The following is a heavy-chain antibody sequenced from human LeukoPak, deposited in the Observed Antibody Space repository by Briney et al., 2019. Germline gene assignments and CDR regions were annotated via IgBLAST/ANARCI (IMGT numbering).Heavy chain of an antibody. CDR1: GGSITSGGYS. Sequence: PSQTLSLTCAVSGGSITSGGYSWNWIRQPPGKGLEWIGYIYHSATTYYNPSLGSRVTISVDTSKNQFSLKLSSVTAADTAVYYCARDLGELTDYWGQGTLVTVSS. CDR3: ARDLGELTDY. CDR2: IYHSATT. D-gene: IGHD1-26*01. V-gene: IGHV4-30-2*01. J-gene: IGHJ4*02.